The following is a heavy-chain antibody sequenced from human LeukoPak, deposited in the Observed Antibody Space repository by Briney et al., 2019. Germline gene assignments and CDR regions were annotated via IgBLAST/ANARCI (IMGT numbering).Heavy chain of an antibody. CDR2: IYYSGST. D-gene: IGHD5-18*01. V-gene: IGHV4-59*01. Sequence: SETLSLTCTVSGGSISRYYWSWIRQPPGKGLEWIGYIYYSGSTNYNPSLKSRVTISVDTSKNQFSLKLSSVTAADTAVYYCARDSDTAMFDYWGQGTLVTVSS. J-gene: IGHJ4*02. CDR3: ARDSDTAMFDY. CDR1: GGSISRYY.